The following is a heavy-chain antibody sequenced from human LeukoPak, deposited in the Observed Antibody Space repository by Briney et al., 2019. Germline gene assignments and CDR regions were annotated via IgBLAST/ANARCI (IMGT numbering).Heavy chain of an antibody. CDR1: GFTFSSYA. CDR3: ARGGIAVAGRIDY. D-gene: IGHD6-19*01. V-gene: IGHV3-30-3*01. CDR2: ISYDGSNK. J-gene: IGHJ4*02. Sequence: GGSLRLSCAASGFTFSSYAMHWVRQAPGKGLEWVAVISYDGSNKYYADSVRGRFTISRDNSKNTLYLQMNSLRAEDTAVYYCARGGIAVAGRIDYWGQGTLVTVSS.